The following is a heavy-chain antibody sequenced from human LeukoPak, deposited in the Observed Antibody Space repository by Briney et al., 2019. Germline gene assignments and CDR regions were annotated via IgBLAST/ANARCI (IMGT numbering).Heavy chain of an antibody. V-gene: IGHV3-74*01. CDR1: GLTFSSYW. Sequence: GGSLRLSCAASGLTFSSYWMHWVRQAPGKGLVWVSRISPDGSTTGHADSVKGRFTTSRDNAKSTLFLQMNSLRAEDTAVYYCTRDFDFSSAIWGQGTLVTVSS. CDR2: ISPDGSTT. J-gene: IGHJ4*02. CDR3: TRDFDFSSAI. D-gene: IGHD3-3*01.